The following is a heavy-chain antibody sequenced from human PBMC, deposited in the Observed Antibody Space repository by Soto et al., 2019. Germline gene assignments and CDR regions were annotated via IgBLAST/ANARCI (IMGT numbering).Heavy chain of an antibody. CDR2: INRDGSDT. J-gene: IGHJ4*02. V-gene: IGHV3-74*01. CDR3: ARDLRAYCSNTSCYVFGY. Sequence: SLRLSCDASGFTFSSSWLHWVRQGPGKGMVWVSRINRDGSDTTYAESVEGRFTVYSDNAKDTLYLQMNSLRAGDTAVYYCARDLRAYCSNTSCYVFGYWGQGTLVTVSS. D-gene: IGHD2-2*01. CDR1: GFTFSSSW.